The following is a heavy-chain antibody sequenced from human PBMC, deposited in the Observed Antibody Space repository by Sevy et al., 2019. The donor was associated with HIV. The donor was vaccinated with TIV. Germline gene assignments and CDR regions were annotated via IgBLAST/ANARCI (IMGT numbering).Heavy chain of an antibody. CDR1: GFTFSGSA. J-gene: IGHJ4*02. D-gene: IGHD3-3*01. CDR2: IRSKANSYAT. Sequence: GGSLRLSCAASGFTFSGSAMHWVRQASGKGLEWVGRIRSKANSYATAYAASVKGRLTISRDDSKNTAYLKMNSLKTEDTAVYYCTRVHEDYDFWSGYPDYWGQGTLVTVSS. CDR3: TRVHEDYDFWSGYPDY. V-gene: IGHV3-73*01.